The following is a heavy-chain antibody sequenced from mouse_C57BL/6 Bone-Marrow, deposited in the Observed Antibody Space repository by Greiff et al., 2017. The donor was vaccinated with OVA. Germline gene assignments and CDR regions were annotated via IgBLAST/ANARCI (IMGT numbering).Heavy chain of an antibody. J-gene: IGHJ2*01. CDR3: ARGGWLPYYFDY. V-gene: IGHV1-19*01. D-gene: IGHD2-3*01. CDR1: GYTFTDYY. CDR2: INPYNGGT. Sequence: VQLKESGPVLVKPGASVKMSCKASGYTFTDYYMNLVKQSHGKSLEWIGVINPYNGGTSYNQKFKGKATLTVDKSSSTAYMELNSLTSEDSAVYYCARGGWLPYYFDYWGQGTTLTVSS.